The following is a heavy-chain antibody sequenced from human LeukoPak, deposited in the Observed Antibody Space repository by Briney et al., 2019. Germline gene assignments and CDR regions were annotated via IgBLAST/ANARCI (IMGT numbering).Heavy chain of an antibody. Sequence: GGSLRLSCAASGFSFSSYWMHWVRQAPGKGLVWVSRIKSDGKSNYADSVKGRFTISRDNAKNTVSLQMNSLRAEDTGVYYCARAPSEIGGYYPEYFRHWGQGTLLTVSS. CDR1: GFSFSSYW. CDR2: IKSDGKS. D-gene: IGHD3-22*01. V-gene: IGHV3-74*01. CDR3: ARAPSEIGGYYPEYFRH. J-gene: IGHJ1*01.